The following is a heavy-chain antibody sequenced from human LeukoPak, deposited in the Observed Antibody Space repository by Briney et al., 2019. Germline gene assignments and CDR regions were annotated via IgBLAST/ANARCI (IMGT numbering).Heavy chain of an antibody. D-gene: IGHD3-9*01. CDR2: IYTSGST. CDR3: ARDGWNYDILTGYKYYFDY. J-gene: IGHJ4*02. CDR1: GGSLSSGSYY. V-gene: IGHV4-61*02. Sequence: SQTLPLTRTVSGGSLSSGSYYWSWIQQPAGKELECIGRIYTSGSTNYNPSLTSRVTISVYTSKNQFSLKLSSVTAADTAVYYCARDGWNYDILTGYKYYFDYWGQGTLVTVSS.